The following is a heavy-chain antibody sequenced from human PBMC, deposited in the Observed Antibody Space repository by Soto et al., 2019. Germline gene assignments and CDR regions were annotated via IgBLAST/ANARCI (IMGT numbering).Heavy chain of an antibody. J-gene: IGHJ4*02. CDR3: AKLVALYRLDYYGSGSYYNDDY. Sequence: EVQLVESGGGLVQPGRSLRLSCAASGFTFDDYAMHWVRQAPGKGLEWVSGISWNSGSIGYADSVKGRFTISRDNAKNSLYLQMNSLRAEDTALYYCAKLVALYRLDYYGSGSYYNDDYWGQGTLVTVSS. D-gene: IGHD3-10*01. CDR2: ISWNSGSI. CDR1: GFTFDDYA. V-gene: IGHV3-9*01.